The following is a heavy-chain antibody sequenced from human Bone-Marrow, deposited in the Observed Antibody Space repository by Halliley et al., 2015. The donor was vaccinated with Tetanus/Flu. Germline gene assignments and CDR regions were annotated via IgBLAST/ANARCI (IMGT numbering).Heavy chain of an antibody. Sequence: YDGNNKHYADSVKGRFTISRDNSKNTLYLQMNSLRADDTAVYYCLVGVLEWLLRSPGGEDWFDPWGQGTLVTVSS. J-gene: IGHJ5*02. CDR3: LVGVLEWLLRSPGGEDWFDP. D-gene: IGHD3-3*01. V-gene: IGHV3-30*02. CDR2: YDGNNK.